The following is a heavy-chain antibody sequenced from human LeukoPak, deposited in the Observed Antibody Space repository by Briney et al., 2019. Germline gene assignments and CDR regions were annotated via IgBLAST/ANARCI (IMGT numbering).Heavy chain of an antibody. CDR3: AKSGRADAFDI. CDR2: ISYDGSNK. Sequence: GRSLRLSCAASGFTFSSYGMHWVRQAPGKGLEWVAVISYDGSNKYYADSVKGRFTISRDNSKNTLYLQMNSLRAEDTAVYYCAKSGRADAFDIWGQGTMVTVSS. CDR1: GFTFSSYG. J-gene: IGHJ3*02. V-gene: IGHV3-30*18.